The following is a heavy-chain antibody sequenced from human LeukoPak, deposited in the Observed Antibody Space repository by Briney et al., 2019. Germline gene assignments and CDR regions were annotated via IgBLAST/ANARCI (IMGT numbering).Heavy chain of an antibody. CDR2: LYNTGKT. J-gene: IGHJ4*02. D-gene: IGHD6-13*01. CDR1: VFTVNSNY. CDR3: ARLTADGRLYFVD. Sequence: PGGALRLSCAASVFTVNSNYLSWVRQAPGKGLEWVSTLYNTGKTYYANSVKGRFSISRDNSKNTLFLQMHSLRAEDTAVYYCARLTADGRLYFVDWGPGTLVTVSS. V-gene: IGHV3-53*01.